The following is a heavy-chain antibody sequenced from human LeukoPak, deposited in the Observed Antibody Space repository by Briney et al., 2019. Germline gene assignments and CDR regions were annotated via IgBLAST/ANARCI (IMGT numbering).Heavy chain of an antibody. Sequence: PSETLSPTCAVYSGSLSGYSSSWIRQPPGKGLEWIGEINHSGSTNYNPSLKSRVTISVDTSKNQFSLKLSSVTAADTAVYYCARGKKTPFYYYYGMDVWGQGTTVTVSS. CDR1: SGSLSGYS. CDR2: INHSGST. V-gene: IGHV4-34*01. J-gene: IGHJ6*02. CDR3: ARGKKTPFYYYYGMDV.